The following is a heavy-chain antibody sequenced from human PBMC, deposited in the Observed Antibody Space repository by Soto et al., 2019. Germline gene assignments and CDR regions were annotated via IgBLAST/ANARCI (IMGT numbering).Heavy chain of an antibody. V-gene: IGHV4-39*01. J-gene: IGHJ6*02. D-gene: IGHD6-13*01. CDR3: RRSSRYSTDV. CDR1: GDSIRSISY. CDR2: IYSNGNT. Sequence: QLQLQESGPGLVKPSETLSLTCTVSGDSIRSISYWGWIRQPPGKGLEGIGSIYSNGNTYYNPALNSQVTISVDTSKNKFSLNVISVTAADTAVYYCRRSSRYSTDVWGQGTTVTVSS.